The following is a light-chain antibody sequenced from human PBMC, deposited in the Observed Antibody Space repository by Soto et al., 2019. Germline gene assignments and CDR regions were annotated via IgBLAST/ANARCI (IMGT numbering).Light chain of an antibody. CDR1: QSISSW. V-gene: IGKV1-5*03. J-gene: IGKJ4*01. CDR2: KAS. Sequence: DIQMTQSPSTLSASVGDRVTITCRASQSISSWLAWYQHKPGKAPNLLIYKASSLESGVPSRFSGSGSGTEFTLTVSSLQPDDFATYYCKQYDSDPLTFGGGIKVDIK. CDR3: KQYDSDPLT.